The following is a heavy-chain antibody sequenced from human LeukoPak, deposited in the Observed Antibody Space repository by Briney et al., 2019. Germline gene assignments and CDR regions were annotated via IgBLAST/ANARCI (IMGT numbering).Heavy chain of an antibody. CDR2: IYYSGST. CDR3: AREGYGDYVRPFDY. V-gene: IGHV4-39*07. CDR1: GGSISSSSYY. J-gene: IGHJ4*02. D-gene: IGHD4-17*01. Sequence: SETLSLTCTVSGGSISSSSYYWGWIRQPPGKGLEWIGSIYYSGSTYYNPSLKSRVTISVDTSKNQFSLKLSSVTAADTAVYYCAREGYGDYVRPFDYWGQGTLVTVSS.